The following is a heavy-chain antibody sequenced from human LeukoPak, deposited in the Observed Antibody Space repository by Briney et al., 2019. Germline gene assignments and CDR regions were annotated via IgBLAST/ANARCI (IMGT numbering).Heavy chain of an antibody. CDR1: GYTFTGYY. V-gene: IGHV1-2*02. CDR3: ARLGVHSGYPVGFDY. J-gene: IGHJ4*02. CDR2: INPKSVGT. Sequence: ASVRVSCKASGYTFTGYYMHWVRQAPGQGLEWMGWINPKSVGTNYAQKFQGRVTMTRDTSISTAYMELSRLRSDDTAVYYCARLGVHSGYPVGFDYWGQGTLVTVSS. D-gene: IGHD3-22*01.